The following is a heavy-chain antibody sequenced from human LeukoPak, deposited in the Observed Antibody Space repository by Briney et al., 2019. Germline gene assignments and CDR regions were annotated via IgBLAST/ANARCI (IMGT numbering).Heavy chain of an antibody. D-gene: IGHD5-12*01. CDR2: IYHSGST. CDR1: GGSVSSGGYS. CDR3: ARFIVATRSGRLDY. J-gene: IGHJ4*02. V-gene: IGHV4-30-2*01. Sequence: SQSLSLTCAVAGGSVSSGGYSWSWIRQPPRKGLEWIGYIYHSGSTYYNPSLKSRVTISVDRSKNQFSLKLSSVTAADTAVYYCARFIVATRSGRLDYWGQGTLVTVSS.